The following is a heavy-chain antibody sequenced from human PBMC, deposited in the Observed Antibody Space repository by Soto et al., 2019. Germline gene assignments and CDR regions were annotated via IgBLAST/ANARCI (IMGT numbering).Heavy chain of an antibody. Sequence: QVQLVQSGAEVKKPGASVNVSCKASGYTFTVYYMHWVRQAPGQGLEWMGWINPKSGGTMYPQKFQGRVTMTWDTSISTAYMALTRLRSDDTAVYYCARDLSKGGGSAGFDYLGQGTLVTVSS. CDR1: GYTFTVYY. CDR2: INPKSGGT. V-gene: IGHV1-2*02. D-gene: IGHD1-26*01. CDR3: ARDLSKGGGSAGFDY. J-gene: IGHJ4*02.